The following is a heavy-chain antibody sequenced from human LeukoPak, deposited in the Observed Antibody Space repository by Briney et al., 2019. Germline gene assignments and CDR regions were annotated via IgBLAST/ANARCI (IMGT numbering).Heavy chain of an antibody. V-gene: IGHV4-31*03. CDR2: IYYSGST. J-gene: IGHJ5*02. CDR1: GGSISSGGYY. Sequence: SQTLSLTCTVSGGSISSGGYYWSWIRQHPGKGLEWIGYIYYSGSTYYNPSLKSRVTISVDTSKNQFSLKLSSVTAADTAVYHCARRIAAAGKKDEVNWFDPWGQGTLVTVSS. CDR3: ARRIAAAGKKDEVNWFDP. D-gene: IGHD6-13*01.